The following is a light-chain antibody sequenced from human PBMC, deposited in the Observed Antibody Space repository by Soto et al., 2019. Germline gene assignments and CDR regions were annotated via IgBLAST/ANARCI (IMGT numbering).Light chain of an antibody. CDR3: QQYGSSPPT. CDR2: GAS. Sequence: IVLTQTTFNLTMSTGESATLSCRASQSVSRYLTWYQQKPGQGPRVLIYGASSRATGIPDRFSGSGSGTDFTLTINRLEPEDFAVYYCQQYGSSPPTFGQGSKVDI. J-gene: IGKJ1*01. CDR1: QSVSRY. V-gene: IGKV3-20*01.